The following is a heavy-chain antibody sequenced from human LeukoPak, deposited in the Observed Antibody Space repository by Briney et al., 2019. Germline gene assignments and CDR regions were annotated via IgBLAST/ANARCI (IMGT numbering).Heavy chain of an antibody. J-gene: IGHJ4*02. V-gene: IGHV3-21*01. CDR2: ISSSSSYI. CDR3: ARDSGSYFGY. CDR1: GFTFSSYS. Sequence: GGSLRLSCAASGFTFSSYSMNWVRQAPGKGLEWVSSISSSSSYIYYADSVKGRFTISRDNAKNSLYLQMNSLRAEDMAVYYCARDSGSYFGYWGQGTLVTVSS. D-gene: IGHD1-26*01.